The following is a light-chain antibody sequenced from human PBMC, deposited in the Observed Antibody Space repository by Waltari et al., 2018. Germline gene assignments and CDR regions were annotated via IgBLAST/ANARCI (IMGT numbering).Light chain of an antibody. CDR3: QQYDGEVVT. Sequence: EIVLTQSPGTLSLSPGERATLSCRASQSVTSISLTWYQQKLGQAPRLLIYGTSSRATAIPDRFSGSCSGTDFTLTISRLEPEDFAVYYRQQYDGEVVTFGGGTKVEI. V-gene: IGKV3-20*01. CDR2: GTS. J-gene: IGKJ4*01. CDR1: QSVTSIS.